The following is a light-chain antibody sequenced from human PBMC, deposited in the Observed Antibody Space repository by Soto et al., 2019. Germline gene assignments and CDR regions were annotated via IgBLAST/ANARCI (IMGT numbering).Light chain of an antibody. CDR2: NNN. V-gene: IGLV1-44*01. J-gene: IGLJ7*01. Sequence: QSVLTQPPSASGTPGQRVTVSCSGSSSNIGSNSVNWYQQLPGTAPKLLIYNNNHRPSGVPDRFSGSKSGTSASLAISGLQSEDDGDYYCAAWDDSLKGAVFGGGTQLTVL. CDR3: AAWDDSLKGAV. CDR1: SSNIGSNS.